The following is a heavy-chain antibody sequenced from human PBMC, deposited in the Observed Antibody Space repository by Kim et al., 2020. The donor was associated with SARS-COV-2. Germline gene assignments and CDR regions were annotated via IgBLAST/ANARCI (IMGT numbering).Heavy chain of an antibody. CDR3: TRDLGDVLLWFGDYYYGMDV. J-gene: IGHJ6*02. V-gene: IGHV3-49*03. CDR1: GFTFGDYA. D-gene: IGHD3-10*01. Sequence: GGSLRLSCTASGFTFGDYAMSWFRQAPGKGLEWVGFIRSKAYGGTTEYAASVKGRFTISSDDSKSIAYLQMNSLKTEDTAVYYCTRDLGDVLLWFGDYYYGMDVWGQGTTVTVSS. CDR2: IRSKAYGGTT.